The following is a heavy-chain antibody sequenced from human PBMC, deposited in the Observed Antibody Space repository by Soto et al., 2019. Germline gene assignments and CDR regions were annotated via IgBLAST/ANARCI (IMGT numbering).Heavy chain of an antibody. Sequence: EVRLVESGGGLVQPGGSLRLSCATSGFTFSSRWMQWVRQAPGKGLVWVSFINSDGSTTTYADSVKGRFTISRDNAKDTVYLQMSSLRVDDTAVYYCARHSTYTADYWGQGTLVPVSS. D-gene: IGHD6-13*01. CDR2: INSDGSTT. CDR1: GFTFSSRW. J-gene: IGHJ4*02. V-gene: IGHV3-74*01. CDR3: ARHSTYTADY.